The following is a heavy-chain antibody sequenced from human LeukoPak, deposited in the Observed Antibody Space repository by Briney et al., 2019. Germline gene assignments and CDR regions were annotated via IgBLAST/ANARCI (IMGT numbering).Heavy chain of an antibody. CDR2: ISSSGSTK. Sequence: GGSLRLSCAASGFTFSRYTMNWVRQAAGKGLEWVAYISSSGSTKYYADSVRGRFTISRDNAENSLYLQMNSLRAEDTAVYYCPRGSEWDLLGSCDRWGQGTLVTVSS. V-gene: IGHV3-48*04. CDR1: GFTFSRYT. CDR3: PRGSEWDLLGSCDR. J-gene: IGHJ5*02. D-gene: IGHD1-26*01.